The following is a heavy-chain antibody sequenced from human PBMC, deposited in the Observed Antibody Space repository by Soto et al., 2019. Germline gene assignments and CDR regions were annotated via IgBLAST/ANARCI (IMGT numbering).Heavy chain of an antibody. D-gene: IGHD6-25*01. CDR1: GGSISSYY. CDR2: IYYSGST. V-gene: IGHV4-59*01. Sequence: SETLSLTCTVSGGSISSYYWSWIRQPPGKGLEWIGYIYYSGSTNYNPSLKSRVTISVDTSKNQFSLKLSSVTAADTAVYYCARVSSGRPMRRGNRWFDPWGQGTLVTVSS. J-gene: IGHJ5*02. CDR3: ARVSSGRPMRRGNRWFDP.